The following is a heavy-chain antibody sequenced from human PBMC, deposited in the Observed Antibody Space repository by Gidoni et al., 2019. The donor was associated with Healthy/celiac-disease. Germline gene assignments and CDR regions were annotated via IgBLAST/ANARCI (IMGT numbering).Heavy chain of an antibody. Sequence: QVQLQQWGAGLLKPSETLSLTCAVYGGSFSGYYWSWIRQPPGKGLEWIGEINHSGSTNYNPSLKSRVTISVDTSKNQFSLKLSSVTAADTAVYYCARRLRGGWFDPWGQGTLVTVSS. CDR2: INHSGST. D-gene: IGHD3-16*01. CDR3: ARRLRGGWFDP. V-gene: IGHV4-34*01. J-gene: IGHJ5*02. CDR1: GGSFSGYY.